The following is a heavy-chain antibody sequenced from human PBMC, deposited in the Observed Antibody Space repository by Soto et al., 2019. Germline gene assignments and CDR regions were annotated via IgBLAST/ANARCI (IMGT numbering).Heavy chain of an antibody. D-gene: IGHD3-10*01. Sequence: SETLSLTCAVSGGSISSGGYYWTWIRQPPGTGLEWIGEINHSGSTNYNPSLKSRVTISVDTSKNQFSLKLSSVTAADTAVYYCARGRITMVQGRNWFDPWGQGTLVTVSS. J-gene: IGHJ5*02. CDR3: ARGRITMVQGRNWFDP. CDR1: GGSISSGGYY. V-gene: IGHV4-34*01. CDR2: INHSGST.